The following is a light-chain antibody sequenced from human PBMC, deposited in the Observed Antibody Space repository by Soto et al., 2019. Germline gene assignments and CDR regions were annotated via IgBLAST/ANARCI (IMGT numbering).Light chain of an antibody. J-gene: IGLJ1*01. CDR1: KLGDKY. CDR3: QAWDSSTSLV. CDR2: QDS. Sequence: SYELTQPPSVSVSPGQTASITCSGDKLGDKYACWYQQKPGQSPVLVIYQDSKRPSGIPERFSGYNSGNTATLTISGTQAMDEADYYCQAWDSSTSLVFGTGTKLTVL. V-gene: IGLV3-1*01.